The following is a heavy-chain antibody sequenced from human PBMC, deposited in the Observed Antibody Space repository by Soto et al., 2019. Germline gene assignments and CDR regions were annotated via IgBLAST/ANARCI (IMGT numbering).Heavy chain of an antibody. D-gene: IGHD3-22*01. Sequence: QVQLVQSGAEVKKPGSSVKVSCKASGGTFSSYAISWVRQAPGQGLEWMGGIIPIFGTANYAQKFQGRVTITADEPTSTAYMELSSLRSEDTAVYYCARHINYYDSSGYYAGYYYGMDVWGQGTTVTVSS. CDR2: IIPIFGTA. J-gene: IGHJ6*02. CDR3: ARHINYYDSSGYYAGYYYGMDV. V-gene: IGHV1-69*01. CDR1: GGTFSSYA.